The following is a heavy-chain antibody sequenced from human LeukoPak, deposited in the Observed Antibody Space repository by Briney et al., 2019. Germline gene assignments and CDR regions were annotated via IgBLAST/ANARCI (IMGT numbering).Heavy chain of an antibody. V-gene: IGHV4-39*01. CDR1: GGSISRSSYY. J-gene: IGHJ4*02. D-gene: IGHD1-26*01. CDR2: IYYSGST. CDR3: AMTEKVGAFDY. Sequence: ASETLPLTCTVSGGSISRSSYYWGWIRQPPGKGLEWIGTIYYSGSTYYNPSLKSRVTISVDTSKNQFSLKLSSVTAADTAVYYCAMTEKVGAFDYWGQGTLVTVSS.